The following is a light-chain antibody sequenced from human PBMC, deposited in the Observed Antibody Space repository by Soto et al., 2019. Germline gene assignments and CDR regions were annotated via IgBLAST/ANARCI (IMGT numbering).Light chain of an antibody. Sequence: DIQMTQSPSTLSGTVGDRVTITCRASQSISSWLAWYQQKPGKAPKLLIYDASSLESGVPSRFSGRGSGTEFTLTISSLQPDDFATYYCQQYNSYWTFGQG. CDR1: QSISSW. V-gene: IGKV1-5*01. CDR3: QQYNSYWT. J-gene: IGKJ1*01. CDR2: DAS.